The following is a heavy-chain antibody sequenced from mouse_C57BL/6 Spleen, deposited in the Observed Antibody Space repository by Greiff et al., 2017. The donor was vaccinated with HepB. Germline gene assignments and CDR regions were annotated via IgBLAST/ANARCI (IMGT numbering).Heavy chain of an antibody. CDR3: ARGRKGNYGYFDV. J-gene: IGHJ1*03. CDR1: GYSFTDYN. V-gene: IGHV1-39*01. D-gene: IGHD2-1*01. CDR2: INPNYGTT. Sequence: VHVKQSGPELVKPGASVKISCKASGYSFTDYNMNWVKQSNGKSLEWIGVINPNYGTTSYNQKFKGKATLTVDQSSSTAYMQLNSLTSEDSAVYYCARGRKGNYGYFDVWGTGTTVTVSS.